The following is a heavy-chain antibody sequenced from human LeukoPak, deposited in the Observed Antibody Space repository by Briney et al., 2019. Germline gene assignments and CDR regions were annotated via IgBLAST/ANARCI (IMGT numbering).Heavy chain of an antibody. Sequence: SETLSLTCAVYGGSFSGYYWNWIRQPPGKGLEWIGEINQTGSTNYNPSLKSRVTISIDTSKNQFSLKLSSVTAADTAVYYCARRGYYGSGSRTLDYWGQGTLVTVSS. CDR3: ARRGYYGSGSRTLDY. J-gene: IGHJ4*02. CDR2: INQTGST. V-gene: IGHV4-34*01. D-gene: IGHD3-10*01. CDR1: GGSFSGYY.